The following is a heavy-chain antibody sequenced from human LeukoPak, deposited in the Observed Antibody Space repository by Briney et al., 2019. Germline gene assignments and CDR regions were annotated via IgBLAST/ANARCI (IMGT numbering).Heavy chain of an antibody. J-gene: IGHJ6*04. D-gene: IGHD4-17*01. Sequence: PSETLSLTCTVSGGSISPYYWSWIRQPPGKGLEWIGYIYYSGTTNYNPSLKSRVTISVDTSKNQFSLKLSSVTAADTAVYYCARGALRRRVDVWGKGTTVTVSS. CDR2: IYYSGTT. V-gene: IGHV4-59*01. CDR1: GGSISPYY. CDR3: ARGALRRRVDV.